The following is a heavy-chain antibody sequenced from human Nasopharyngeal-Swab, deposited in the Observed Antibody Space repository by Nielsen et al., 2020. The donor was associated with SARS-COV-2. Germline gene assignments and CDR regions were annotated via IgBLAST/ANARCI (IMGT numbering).Heavy chain of an antibody. CDR2: ISSSSSYI. J-gene: IGHJ4*02. V-gene: IGHV3-21*01. CDR1: GFTFSSYS. CDR3: ARGDRSGSYYPDY. Sequence: GESLKISCAAFGFTFSSYSMNWVRQAPGKGLEWVSSISSSSSYIYYADSVKGRFTISRDNAKNSLYLQMNSLRAEDTAVYYCARGDRSGSYYPDYWGQGTLVTVSS. D-gene: IGHD3-10*01.